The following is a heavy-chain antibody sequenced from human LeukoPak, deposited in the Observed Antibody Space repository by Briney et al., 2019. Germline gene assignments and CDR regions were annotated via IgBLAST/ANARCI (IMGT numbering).Heavy chain of an antibody. CDR1: GGSIRNYF. CDR3: ARGWYSSSWYY. J-gene: IGHJ4*02. V-gene: IGHV4-4*07. D-gene: IGHD6-13*01. Sequence: SETLSLTCSVSGGSIRNYFWSWIRQPAGKGLEWIGRIYTSGSTDYNPSLRSRVTMSVDTSRNQFSLRLTSMTAADTAVYYCARGWYSSSWYYWGQGTLVTVSS. CDR2: IYTSGST.